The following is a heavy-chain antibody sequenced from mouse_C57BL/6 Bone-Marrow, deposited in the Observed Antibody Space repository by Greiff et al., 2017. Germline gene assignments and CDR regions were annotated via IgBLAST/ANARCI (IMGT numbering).Heavy chain of an antibody. V-gene: IGHV14-4*01. CDR2: IDPENGDT. Sequence: VKLQQSGAELVRPGASVKLSCTASGFNIKDDYMHWVKQTPEQGLEWIGWIDPENGDTEYASKFQGKDTITTDTSSNTAYLQLSSLTSKDTAVDDSTTIQRSYCDYWGQGTTLTVSS. D-gene: IGHD1-1*01. CDR1: GFNIKDDY. CDR3: TTIQRSYCDY. J-gene: IGHJ2*01.